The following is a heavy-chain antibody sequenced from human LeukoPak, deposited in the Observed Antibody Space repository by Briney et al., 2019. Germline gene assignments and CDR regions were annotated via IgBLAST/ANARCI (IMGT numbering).Heavy chain of an antibody. D-gene: IGHD3-10*01. V-gene: IGHV1-46*01. J-gene: IGHJ4*02. CDR2: INPDGIST. Sequence: ASVKVSCKASGNTFTNYYVHWVRQAPGQGLEWLGLINPDGISTNYAQRSQGRVTMTRDTSTGTVYMELSSLISDDTALYYCVREFRGGYFGYWGQGTLVTVSS. CDR1: GNTFTNYY. CDR3: VREFRGGYFGY.